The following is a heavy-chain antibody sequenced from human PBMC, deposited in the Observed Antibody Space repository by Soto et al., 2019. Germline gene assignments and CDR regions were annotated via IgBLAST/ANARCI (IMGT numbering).Heavy chain of an antibody. CDR3: ARVGYRGGDCSFPDY. CDR1: CGSLSSYF. Sequence: PSETLSLTCTVSCGSLSSYFLCGMAQPPGKGMEWIRYIYNSGSTKYNPTIKSRVPISVDTSKNQHSLNLSSVTAADKAVYYCARVGYRGGDCSFPDYSGQRPLVTVSS. D-gene: IGHD2-21*02. J-gene: IGHJ4*02. V-gene: IGHV4-59*01. CDR2: IYNSGST.